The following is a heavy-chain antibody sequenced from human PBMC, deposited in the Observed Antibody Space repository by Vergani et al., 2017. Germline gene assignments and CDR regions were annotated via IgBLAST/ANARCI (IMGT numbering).Heavy chain of an antibody. Sequence: EVQLVESGGGLVQPGRSLRLSCAASGFTFDDYAMHWVRQAPGKGLEWVSGISWNSGSIGYADSVKRRFTISRDNAKNSLYLQMNSLRAEDTALYYCAKERGSGSYFYFDYWGQGTLVTVSS. CDR1: GFTFDDYA. J-gene: IGHJ4*02. CDR2: ISWNSGSI. V-gene: IGHV3-9*01. CDR3: AKERGSGSYFYFDY. D-gene: IGHD3-10*01.